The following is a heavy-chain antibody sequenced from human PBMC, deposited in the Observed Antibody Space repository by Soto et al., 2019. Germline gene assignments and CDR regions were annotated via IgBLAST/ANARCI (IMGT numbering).Heavy chain of an antibody. V-gene: IGHV4-59*01. CDR2: IYYSGST. Sequence: PSETLSLTCTVSGGSISSYYWSWIRQPPGKGLEWIGYIYYSGSTNYNPYLKSRVTISVDTSKNQFSLKLSSVTAADTAVYYCAREVPGIAVAGTTVGAFDIWGQGTMVTVSS. CDR1: GGSISSYY. D-gene: IGHD6-19*01. CDR3: AREVPGIAVAGTTVGAFDI. J-gene: IGHJ3*02.